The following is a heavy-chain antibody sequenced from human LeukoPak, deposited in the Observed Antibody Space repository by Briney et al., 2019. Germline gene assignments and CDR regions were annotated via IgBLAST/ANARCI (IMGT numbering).Heavy chain of an antibody. D-gene: IGHD6-6*01. CDR1: GGSISSGGYY. CDR2: IYYSGST. CDR3: AREFRYSSSSEGGAGNWFDP. V-gene: IGHV4-31*03. Sequence: PSETLSLTCTVSGGSISSGGYYWSWIRQHPGKGLEWIGYIYYSGSTYYNPSLKSRVTISVDTSKNQFSLKLSSVTAADTAVYYCAREFRYSSSSEGGAGNWFDPWGQGTLVTVSS. J-gene: IGHJ5*02.